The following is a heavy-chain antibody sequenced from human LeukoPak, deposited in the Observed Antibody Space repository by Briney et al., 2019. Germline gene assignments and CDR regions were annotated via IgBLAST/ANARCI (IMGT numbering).Heavy chain of an antibody. Sequence: PSETLSLTCAVSGGSISSSNWWSWVRQPPGKGLEWIGEIYHSGSTNYNPSLKSRVTISVDKSKNQFSLKLSSVTAADTTVYYCARGGSGYDSPLLGYWGQGTLVTVSS. CDR3: ARGGSGYDSPLLGY. CDR1: GGSISSSNW. D-gene: IGHD5-12*01. CDR2: IYHSGST. V-gene: IGHV4-4*02. J-gene: IGHJ4*02.